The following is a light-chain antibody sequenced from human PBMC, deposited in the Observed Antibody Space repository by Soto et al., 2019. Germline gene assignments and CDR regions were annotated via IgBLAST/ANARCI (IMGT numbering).Light chain of an antibody. Sequence: QSALTQPASVSGSPGQSITISCTGTSSDVGGHNYVSWYQQHPGIAPKLLIYGVTNRPSGVSPRFSGSKSGNTASLTISGLQAEDEADYHCSSYTSASTLLYLFGTGTKVTVL. V-gene: IGLV2-14*01. CDR3: SSYTSASTLLYL. CDR2: GVT. J-gene: IGLJ1*01. CDR1: SSDVGGHNY.